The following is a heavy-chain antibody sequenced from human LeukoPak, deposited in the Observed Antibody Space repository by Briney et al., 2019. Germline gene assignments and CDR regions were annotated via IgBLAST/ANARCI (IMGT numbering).Heavy chain of an antibody. J-gene: IGHJ6*02. V-gene: IGHV3-33*01. CDR1: GFTFSSYG. CDR2: IWFDGKNE. D-gene: IGHD2-8*01. CDR3: ARDRHCANGVCHSPPGMDV. Sequence: GGSLRLSCAASGFTFSSYGMHWVSQAPAKGLEWVADIWFDGKNEHFADSVKGRFTISRDNSKNTMYLQINSLRAEDTAVYYCARDRHCANGVCHSPPGMDVWGQGTTVTVSS.